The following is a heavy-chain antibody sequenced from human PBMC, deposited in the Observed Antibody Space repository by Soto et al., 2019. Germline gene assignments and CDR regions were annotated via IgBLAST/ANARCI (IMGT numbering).Heavy chain of an antibody. V-gene: IGHV1-18*01. CDR1: GYTFTSYG. Sequence: QVQLVQSGAEVKKPGASVKVSCKASGYTFTSYGISWVRQAPGQGLEWMGWIRAYNGSTNYAQKLQGRVIMITGTSTSKADLELRSMRSDDTAVYYCSRGLPTMDGWGEVNTVTDSS. CDR3: SRGLPTMDG. J-gene: IGHJ6*04. CDR2: IRAYNGST.